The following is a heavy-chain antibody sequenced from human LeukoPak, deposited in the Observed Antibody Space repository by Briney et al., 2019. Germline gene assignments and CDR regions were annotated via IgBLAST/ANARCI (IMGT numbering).Heavy chain of an antibody. D-gene: IGHD5-24*01. Sequence: ASVKVSCKASGGTFSSYAISWVRQAPGQGLEWMGRIIPILGIANYAQKFQGRVTITADKSTGTAYMELSSLRSEDTAVYYCARDSRDGYDYWGQGTLVTVSS. J-gene: IGHJ4*02. CDR2: IIPILGIA. CDR1: GGTFSSYA. V-gene: IGHV1-69*04. CDR3: ARDSRDGYDY.